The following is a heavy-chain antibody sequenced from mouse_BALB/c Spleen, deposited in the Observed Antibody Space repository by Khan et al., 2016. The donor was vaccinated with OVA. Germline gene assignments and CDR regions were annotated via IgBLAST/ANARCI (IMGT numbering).Heavy chain of an antibody. D-gene: IGHD2-3*01. J-gene: IGHJ3*01. CDR2: ISGGGSYT. V-gene: IGHV5-9-2*01. CDR1: GFTFSSYG. CDR3: ARLDDGYWFAY. Sequence: EVELVESGGGLVKPGGSLKLSCAASGFTFSSYGMSWVRQTPEKRLEWVATISGGGSYTYYPDSVKGRFTISRDNAKNNLYLQMSSLRSEDTALYYCARLDDGYWFAYWGQGTLVTVSA.